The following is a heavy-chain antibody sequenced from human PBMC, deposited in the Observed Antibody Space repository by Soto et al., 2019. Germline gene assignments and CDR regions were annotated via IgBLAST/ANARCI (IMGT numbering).Heavy chain of an antibody. CDR2: ISYDGSNE. CDR1: GFTFGSYA. V-gene: IGHV3-30-3*01. CDR3: AREVITVRGVINY. J-gene: IGHJ4*02. D-gene: IGHD3-10*01. Sequence: PGGSLRLSCEFSGFTFGSYAMHWVRQAPGKGLEWVAVISYDGSNEDYADSVKGRFTISRDNSKKTLYLQMNSLRAEDTAVYYCAREVITVRGVINYWGQGALVTVSS.